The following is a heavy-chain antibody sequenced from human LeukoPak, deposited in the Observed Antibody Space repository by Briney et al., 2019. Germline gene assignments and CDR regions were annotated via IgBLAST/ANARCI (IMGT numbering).Heavy chain of an antibody. J-gene: IGHJ4*02. CDR1: GGSISSSSYY. CDR3: AMLGKEQNDWLQMPTRSGVFDY. Sequence: PSETLSLTCTVSGGSISSSSYYLGWIRQPPGKGLEWIVSIYYSGSTYYNPSLKSRVTISVDTSKNQFSLKLSSVTAADTAVYYCAMLGKEQNDWLQMPTRSGVFDYWGQGTLVTVSS. V-gene: IGHV4-39*01. D-gene: IGHD3-9*01. CDR2: IYYSGST.